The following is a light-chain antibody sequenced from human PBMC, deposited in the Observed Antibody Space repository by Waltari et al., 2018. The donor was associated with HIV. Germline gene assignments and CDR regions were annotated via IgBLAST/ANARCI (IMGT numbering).Light chain of an antibody. CDR2: GNT. V-gene: IGLV1-40*01. CDR3: QSYDSSLNGWV. Sequence: QSVLPQPPSVSGAPGRKVTISCTGSSSNIGAGYDVYWYQQCPGTAPKVLIYGNTNRPSGVPDRFSGSKSGNSASLAITGLQADDEADYYCQSYDSSLNGWVFGGGTKLTV. CDR1: SSNIGAGYD. J-gene: IGLJ3*02.